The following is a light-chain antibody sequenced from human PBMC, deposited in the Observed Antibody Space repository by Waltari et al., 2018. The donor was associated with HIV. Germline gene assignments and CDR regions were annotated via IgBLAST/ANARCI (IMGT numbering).Light chain of an antibody. V-gene: IGLV1-44*01. J-gene: IGLJ3*02. CDR2: TNN. CDR3: AAWDDSLKGWV. CDR1: SSNIGTKT. Sequence: QSVLTQPPSASGTPGQRVTISCSGSSSNIGTKTVSWYRQLPGTAPKLIIHTNNQRPSGAPDRFSGSKSGASASLAISGLQSEDEADYYCAAWDDSLKGWVFGGGTTLAVL.